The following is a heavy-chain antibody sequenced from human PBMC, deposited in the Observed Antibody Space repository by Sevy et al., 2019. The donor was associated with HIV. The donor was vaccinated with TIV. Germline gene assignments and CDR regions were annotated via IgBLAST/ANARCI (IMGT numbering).Heavy chain of an antibody. D-gene: IGHD2-15*01. CDR2: INPRTGDT. J-gene: IGHJ3*02. CDR1: GYTFSDNY. V-gene: IGHV1-2*06. CDR3: AKDKLLDAFDI. Sequence: ASVKVSCKASGYTFSDNYMHWVRQAPGQGLKWVGRINPRTGDTKYAQKFQGRVTVTRDTSISTAYMELSRLTSDDTAIYYCAKDKLLDAFDIWGQGTRVTVSS.